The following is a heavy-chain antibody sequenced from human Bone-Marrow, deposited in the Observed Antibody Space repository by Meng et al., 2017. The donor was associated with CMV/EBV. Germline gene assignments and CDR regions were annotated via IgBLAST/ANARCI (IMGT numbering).Heavy chain of an antibody. D-gene: IGHD2-15*01. CDR2: IIPIIGRG. V-gene: IGHV1-69*10. Sequence: SVKVSCKASGGTFSNYEINWVRQAPGQGLEWVGGIIPIIGRGKYAQKFQGRVTITADKSASTAYMELSSLRFDDTAVYYCARCSGTCRFYNYYYGMDVWGQGPTVTVSS. J-gene: IGHJ6*02. CDR1: GGTFSNYE. CDR3: ARCSGTCRFYNYYYGMDV.